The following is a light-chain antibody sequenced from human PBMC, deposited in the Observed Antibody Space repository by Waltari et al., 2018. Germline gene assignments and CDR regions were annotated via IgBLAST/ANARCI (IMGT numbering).Light chain of an antibody. Sequence: QSALTQPRSVSGPPGQSVTISCTGPSRDVGGSHFVSWFQQLPGSAPKLLIYDVSERPPGVPDRFSGSQSANTASLTISGLQAEDEADYYCCSYVDTYTYVFGPGTRVIVL. CDR2: DVS. CDR1: SRDVGGSHF. V-gene: IGLV2-11*01. J-gene: IGLJ1*01. CDR3: CSYVDTYTYV.